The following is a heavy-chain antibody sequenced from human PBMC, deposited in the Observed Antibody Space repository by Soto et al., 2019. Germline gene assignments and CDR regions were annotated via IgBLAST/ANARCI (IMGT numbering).Heavy chain of an antibody. CDR2: ITGAGGST. D-gene: IGHD4-4*01. CDR1: GFTFDNYG. CDR3: AKGHSDSFGNYDYFGMDV. Sequence: LRLSCAASGFTFDNYGMSWVRQAPGKGLEWIGAITGAGGSTYNADSVKGRFTISRDNSKKTVYLQVDSLRVEDTAVYYCAKGHSDSFGNYDYFGMDVWGQGTTVTVSS. V-gene: IGHV3-23*01. J-gene: IGHJ6*02.